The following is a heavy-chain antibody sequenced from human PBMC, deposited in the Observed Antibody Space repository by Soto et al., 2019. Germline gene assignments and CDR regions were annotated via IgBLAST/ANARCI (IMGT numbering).Heavy chain of an antibody. CDR2: ISWNSGSI. CDR1: GFTFDDYA. V-gene: IGHV3-9*01. J-gene: IGHJ4*02. Sequence: GGSLRLSCAASGFTFDDYAMHWVRQAPGKGLEWVSGISWNSGSIGYADSVKGRFTISRDNAKNSLYLQMNSLRAEDTALYYCAKAGVAGSYFDYWGQGTLVTVSS. D-gene: IGHD6-19*01. CDR3: AKAGVAGSYFDY.